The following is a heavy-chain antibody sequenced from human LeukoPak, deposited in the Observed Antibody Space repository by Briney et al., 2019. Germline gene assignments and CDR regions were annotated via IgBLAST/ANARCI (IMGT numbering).Heavy chain of an antibody. CDR3: ARLMYYYGSGSYAFDV. CDR1: GYTFISYD. CDR2: MNPNSGRT. J-gene: IGHJ3*01. V-gene: IGHV1-8*03. D-gene: IGHD3-10*01. Sequence: SVKVSCKASGYTFISYDINWVRQATGQGLEWMGWMNPNSGRTGNAQKFQGRVTITWNTSISTAYMELSSLRSEDTAVYYCARLMYYYGSGSYAFDVWGQGTIVTVSS.